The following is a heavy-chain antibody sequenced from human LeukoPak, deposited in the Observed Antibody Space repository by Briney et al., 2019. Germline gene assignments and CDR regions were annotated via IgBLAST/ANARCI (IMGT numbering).Heavy chain of an antibody. CDR1: GFTFSSYW. Sequence: GGSLRLSCAASGFTFSSYWMHWVRQAPGKGLVWVSRISPDGSTTGHADSVKGRFATSRDNAKNTLFLQMNSLRAEDTAVYYCTRDFDFSSAIWGQGTLVTVSS. CDR3: TRDFDFSSAI. D-gene: IGHD3-3*01. CDR2: ISPDGSTT. V-gene: IGHV3-74*01. J-gene: IGHJ4*02.